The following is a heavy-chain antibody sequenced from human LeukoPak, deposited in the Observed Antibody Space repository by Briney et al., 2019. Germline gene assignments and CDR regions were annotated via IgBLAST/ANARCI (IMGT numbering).Heavy chain of an antibody. CDR1: GFTFSSHN. CDR2: ISPSGSTI. Sequence: GGSLRLSCAASGFTFSSHNENWVRQAPGKGLEWISFISPSGSTIYYADSVKGRFTISRDNAKNSLYLQMNSLRAQDAAVYYCAKTLPSFYYWGQGTLVTVSS. J-gene: IGHJ4*02. V-gene: IGHV3-48*04. CDR3: AKTLPSFYY.